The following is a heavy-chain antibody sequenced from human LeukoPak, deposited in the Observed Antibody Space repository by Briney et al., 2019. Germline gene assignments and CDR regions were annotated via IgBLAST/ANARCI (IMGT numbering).Heavy chain of an antibody. CDR1: GDSISSGVYY. CDR3: AREGPLRFLEWLGFDN. D-gene: IGHD3-3*01. V-gene: IGHV4-30-2*06. J-gene: IGHJ4*02. CDR2: IYHSGSA. Sequence: SETLSLTCAVSGDSISSGVYYWSWIRQSPGKGLEWIGYIYHSGSAEYNPSLKSRVTISIDKSKNQFSLNLTSVTAADTAVYYCAREGPLRFLEWLGFDNWGQGTLVAVSS.